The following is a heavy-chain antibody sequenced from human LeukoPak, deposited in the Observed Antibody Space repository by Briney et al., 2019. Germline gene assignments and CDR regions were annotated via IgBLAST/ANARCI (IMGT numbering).Heavy chain of an antibody. CDR2: ISGHDGRT. J-gene: IGHJ4*02. V-gene: IGHV1-18*01. CDR3: ARDGSRLQTPESPINDY. CDR1: GYGFHSYG. Sequence: ASVKVSCKASGYGFHSYGITWVRQAPGHGLEWMGWISGHDGRTEYAQKFQGRVTMSTDKSTSTASMELRRLTYDDTGVYYCARDGSRLQTPESPINDYWGQGTLVTVSS. D-gene: IGHD1-14*01.